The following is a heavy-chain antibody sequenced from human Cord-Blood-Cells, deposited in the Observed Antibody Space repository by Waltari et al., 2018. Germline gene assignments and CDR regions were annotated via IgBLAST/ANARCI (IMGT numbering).Heavy chain of an antibody. J-gene: IGHJ3*02. CDR2: MNPNSGNT. D-gene: IGHD3-3*01. V-gene: IGHV1-8*03. CDR1: GYTFTSYD. CDR3: ARGKKNTYYDFWSGYFDAFDI. Sequence: QVQLVQSGAEVKKPGASVKVSCKASGYTFTSYDINWVRPATGQGREWMGWMNPNSGNTGYAQKFQGRVTITRNTSISTAYMELSSLRSEDTAVYYCARGKKNTYYDFWSGYFDAFDIWGQGTMVTVSS.